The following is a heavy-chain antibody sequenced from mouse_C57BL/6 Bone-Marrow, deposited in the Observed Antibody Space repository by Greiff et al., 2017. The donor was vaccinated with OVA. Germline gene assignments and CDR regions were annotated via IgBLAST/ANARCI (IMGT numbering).Heavy chain of an antibody. Sequence: EVQGVESGGGLVKPGGSLKLSCAASGFTFRDYGMHWVRQAPEKGLEWVAYISSGSSTIYYAATVKGRFTISRDNAKNTLFLQMTSLRSEDTAMYYCARYDYAFDYWGQGTTLTVSS. CDR2: ISSGSSTI. D-gene: IGHD2-4*01. V-gene: IGHV5-17*01. CDR3: ARYDYAFDY. J-gene: IGHJ2*01. CDR1: GFTFRDYG.